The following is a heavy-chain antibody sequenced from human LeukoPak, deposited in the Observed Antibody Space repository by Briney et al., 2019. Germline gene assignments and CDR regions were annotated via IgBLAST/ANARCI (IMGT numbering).Heavy chain of an antibody. V-gene: IGHV4-61*02. CDR2: IYTSGST. CDR1: GGSISSGSYY. D-gene: IGHD1-1*01. J-gene: IGHJ5*02. Sequence: SETLSLTCTVSGGSISSGSYYWSWIRQPAGKGLEWIGRIYTSGSTNYNPSLKSRVTISVDTSKNQFSLKLSSVTAADTAVYYCARARGTTGYNWFDPWGQGTLVTVSS. CDR3: ARARGTTGYNWFDP.